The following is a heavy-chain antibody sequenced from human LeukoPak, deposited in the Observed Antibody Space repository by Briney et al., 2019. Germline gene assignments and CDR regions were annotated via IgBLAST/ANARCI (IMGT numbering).Heavy chain of an antibody. D-gene: IGHD4-17*01. CDR3: ARGNPTVNFDC. CDR2: ISRGGNTI. V-gene: IGHV3-11*01. J-gene: IGHJ4*02. Sequence: GGSLRLSCAASGFTFSDYYMSWIRQAPVKGLEWVSYISRGGNTIYYADSVKGRFTISRDNAKNSLYLQMNSLRAEDTAVYYCARGNPTVNFDCWGQGTLVTVST. CDR1: GFTFSDYY.